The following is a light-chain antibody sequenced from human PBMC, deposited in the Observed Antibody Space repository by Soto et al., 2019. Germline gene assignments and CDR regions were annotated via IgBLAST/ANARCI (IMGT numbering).Light chain of an antibody. V-gene: IGKV3-11*01. CDR1: QTVSNY. J-gene: IGKJ1*01. CDR2: DTS. Sequence: EIVLTQSPAILSLSPGDTATLSCRASQTVSNYLTWYQQKPGQAPRLLIYDTSKRAAGIPARFSGSGSGTDFTLTISSLEPEDFAVYFCQQYGSSPGTFGQGTKVDIK. CDR3: QQYGSSPGT.